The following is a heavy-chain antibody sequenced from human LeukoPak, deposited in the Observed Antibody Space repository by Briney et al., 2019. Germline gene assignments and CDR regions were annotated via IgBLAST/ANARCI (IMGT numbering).Heavy chain of an antibody. D-gene: IGHD3-3*01. J-gene: IGHJ6*04. CDR3: ARGLRFLEWFSGMDV. Sequence: GGSLRLSCAASGFTFSSYWMSWVRQAPGKGLEWVANIKQDGSEKYYVDSVKGRFTISRDNAKNSLYLQMNSLRAEDTAVYYCARGLRFLEWFSGMDVWGKGTTVTVSS. V-gene: IGHV3-7*01. CDR1: GFTFSSYW. CDR2: IKQDGSEK.